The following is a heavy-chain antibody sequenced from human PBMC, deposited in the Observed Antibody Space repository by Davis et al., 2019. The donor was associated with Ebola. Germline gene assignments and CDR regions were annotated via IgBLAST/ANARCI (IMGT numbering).Heavy chain of an antibody. CDR3: ARFSGMDV. J-gene: IGHJ6*04. CDR1: GFTFSSYA. Sequence: GGSLRLSCAASGFTFSSYAMHWVRQAPGKGLEWVAVISYDGSNKYYADSVKGRFTISRDNSKNTLYLQMNSLRAEDTAVYYCARFSGMDVWGKGTTVTVSS. V-gene: IGHV3-30-3*01. CDR2: ISYDGSNK.